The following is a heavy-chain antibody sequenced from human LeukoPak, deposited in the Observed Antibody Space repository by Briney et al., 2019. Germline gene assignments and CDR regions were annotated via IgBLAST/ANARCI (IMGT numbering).Heavy chain of an antibody. D-gene: IGHD3-22*01. V-gene: IGHV1-8*01. J-gene: IGHJ4*02. CDR1: GYTFTSYD. Sequence: EASVKVSCKASGYTFTSYDINWVRQATGQGLEWMGWMNPNSGNTGYAQKFQGRVTMTRNTSISTAYVELSSLRSEDTAVYYCARTTITMIALFYYWGQGTLVTVSS. CDR3: ARTTITMIALFYY. CDR2: MNPNSGNT.